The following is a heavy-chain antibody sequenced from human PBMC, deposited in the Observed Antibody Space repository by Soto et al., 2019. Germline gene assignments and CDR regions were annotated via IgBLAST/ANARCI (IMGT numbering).Heavy chain of an antibody. CDR3: AKYYMVTRSPFDY. Sequence: EVQLVESGGGLVQPGGSLRLSCAASGFTFSSYAMSWVRQAPGKGLEWVSSITSTGDRAYYADSVKGRFTVSRDNSKNTLYLQMNSLRAEDTAVYYCAKYYMVTRSPFDYWGQGTLVTVSS. CDR2: ITSTGDRA. D-gene: IGHD5-18*01. V-gene: IGHV3-23*04. J-gene: IGHJ4*02. CDR1: GFTFSSYA.